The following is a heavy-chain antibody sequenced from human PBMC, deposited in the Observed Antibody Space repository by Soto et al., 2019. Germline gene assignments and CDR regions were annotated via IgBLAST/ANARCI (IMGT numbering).Heavy chain of an antibody. V-gene: IGHV5-51*01. CDR3: ARATYCSGGICYGADY. CDR1: GYGFSSFW. J-gene: IGHJ4*02. CDR2: IYPGDSDT. D-gene: IGHD2-15*01. Sequence: GESLKISCKGSGYGFSSFWIGWVRQMPGKGLECMGIIYPGDSDTRYSPSFQGQVTISADRSISTAYLQWSSLKASDTAMYYCARATYCSGGICYGADYWGQGTLVTVSS.